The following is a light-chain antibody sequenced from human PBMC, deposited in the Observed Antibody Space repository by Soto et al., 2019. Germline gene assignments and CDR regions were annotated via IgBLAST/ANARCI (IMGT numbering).Light chain of an antibody. J-gene: IGKJ1*01. CDR1: QNIRNW. CDR2: DAS. V-gene: IGKV1-5*01. CDR3: QQYDSYSWT. Sequence: DIQMTQSPSTLSASIGDRVTITCRASQNIRNWLAWYQQKPGKAPKLLIYDASRLESGVPSGFSGSGSGTEFTLTISRLQPDDFASYYCQQYDSYSWTFGQGTKVDIK.